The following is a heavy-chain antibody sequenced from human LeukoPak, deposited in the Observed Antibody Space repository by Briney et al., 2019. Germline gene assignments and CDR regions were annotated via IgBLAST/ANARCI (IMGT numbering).Heavy chain of an antibody. V-gene: IGHV4-59*08. J-gene: IGHJ6*02. CDR1: GGSISSYY. CDR3: ARHIGTGIAVAYGMDV. D-gene: IGHD6-19*01. CDR2: IYYSGST. Sequence: PSETLSLTCTVSGGSISSYYWSWLRQPPGKGLEWIGYIYYSGSTNYNPSLKSRVTISVDTSKNQFSLKLSSVTAADTAVYYCARHIGTGIAVAYGMDVWGQGTTVTVSS.